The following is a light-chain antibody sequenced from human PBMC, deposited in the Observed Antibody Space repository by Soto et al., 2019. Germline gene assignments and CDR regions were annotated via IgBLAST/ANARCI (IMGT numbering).Light chain of an antibody. CDR1: QSVSSSY. Sequence: EIVLTQSPGTLSLSPGERATLSCRASQSVSSSYLAWYQQKPGQAPRLLIYGASSRATGIPDRFSGSGSGTHFTLTISRLEPEDFPVYYCQQYGSSPHTFGQGPKLEIK. J-gene: IGKJ2*01. CDR3: QQYGSSPHT. V-gene: IGKV3-20*01. CDR2: GAS.